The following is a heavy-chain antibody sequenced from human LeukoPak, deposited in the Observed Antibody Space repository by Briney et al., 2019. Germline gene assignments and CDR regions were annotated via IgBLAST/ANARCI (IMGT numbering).Heavy chain of an antibody. V-gene: IGHV4-39*01. J-gene: IGHJ3*02. CDR2: IYDSRST. D-gene: IGHD3-10*01. CDR3: ARPYHYDSGSRGTAFDI. Sequence: PSETLSLTCTVSGGSISSSSYYWGWIRQPPGKGLEWIASIYDSRSTYYNPSLKIRLTIAADTSKNQFSLKLTTVTAAATANYSCARPYHYDSGSRGTAFDIWGQGRMVTVCS. CDR1: GGSISSSSYY.